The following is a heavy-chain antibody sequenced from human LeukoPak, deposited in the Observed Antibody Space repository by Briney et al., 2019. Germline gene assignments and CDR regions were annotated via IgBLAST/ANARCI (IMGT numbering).Heavy chain of an antibody. CDR2: IYYSGST. CDR3: ARIGSGSYLTLDY. CDR1: GDSISSYY. D-gene: IGHD1-26*01. V-gene: IGHV4-59*01. Sequence: KPSETLSLTCTVSGDSISSYYWSWIRQAPGKGLEWIGYIYYSGSTNYNPSPKSRVTISIDTSKNQFSLKLSSMTAADTAVYYCARIGSGSYLTLDYWGQETLVTVSS. J-gene: IGHJ4*02.